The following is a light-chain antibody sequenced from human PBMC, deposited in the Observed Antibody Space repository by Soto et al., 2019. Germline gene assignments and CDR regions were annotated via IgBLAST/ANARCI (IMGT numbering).Light chain of an antibody. V-gene: IGKV3-20*01. Sequence: EIVLTQSPGTLSWSPGERATLSCRASQSVNSRYLAWYQQKPGQAPRPLIYGASSRATGIPDRFSGSGSGTDFTLTISRLEPEDFAVYYCQQYGSSPPYTFGQGTKLEIK. J-gene: IGKJ2*01. CDR3: QQYGSSPPYT. CDR1: QSVNSRY. CDR2: GAS.